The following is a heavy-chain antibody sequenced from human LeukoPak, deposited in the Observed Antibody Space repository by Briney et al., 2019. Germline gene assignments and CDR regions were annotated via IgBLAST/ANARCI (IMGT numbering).Heavy chain of an antibody. J-gene: IGHJ4*02. CDR1: GGSFSGYY. V-gene: IGHV4-59*01. CDR3: ARGARGYSYG. Sequence: SETLSLTCAVYGGSFSGYYWSWIRQPPGKGLEWIGYIYHSGSTNYNPSLKSRVTISVDTSKNQFSLELSSVTAADTAVYYCARGARGYSYGWGQGTLVTVSS. CDR2: IYHSGST. D-gene: IGHD5-18*01.